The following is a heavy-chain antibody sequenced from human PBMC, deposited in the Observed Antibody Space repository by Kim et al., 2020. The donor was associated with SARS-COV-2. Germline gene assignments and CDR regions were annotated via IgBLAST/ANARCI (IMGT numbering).Heavy chain of an antibody. J-gene: IGHJ4*02. Sequence: GGSLRLSCAASGFTFSDYWKHWVRHAPGKGLMWVSHISPDETRTNYADSLKGRFTISRDNAKNTLYLQMNSLTADDTAVYYCGRDLFGLRDYWGQGTLVTVSS. V-gene: IGHV3-74*01. D-gene: IGHD3-10*01. CDR2: ISPDETRT. CDR1: GFTFSDYW. CDR3: GRDLFGLRDY.